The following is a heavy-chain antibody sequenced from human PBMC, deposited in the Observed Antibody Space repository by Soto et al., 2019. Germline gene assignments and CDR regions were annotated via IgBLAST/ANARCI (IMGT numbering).Heavy chain of an antibody. D-gene: IGHD3-10*01. CDR1: GGTFSSHV. J-gene: IGHJ4*02. CDR3: ARDLEFRDGNISHLDY. V-gene: IGHV1-69*01. CDR2: IMPIIDTA. Sequence: QVQLVQSGAEVKKPGSSVKVSCKASGGTFSSHVFNWVRQAPGQGLEWMGGIMPIIDTANYAQKFQGRVTITADESTSTAYMELSSLRSEDTAVYYCARDLEFRDGNISHLDYRGQGTLVTVSS.